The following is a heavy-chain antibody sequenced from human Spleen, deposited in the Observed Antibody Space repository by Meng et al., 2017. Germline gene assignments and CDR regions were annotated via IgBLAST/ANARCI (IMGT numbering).Heavy chain of an antibody. D-gene: IGHD3-22*01. CDR3: ARSPIDKYDLSALPLDY. CDR1: GFTFSSCA. Sequence: GGSLRLSCAASGFTFSSCAMDWVRQAPGKGLEGVAVISYDGSNKYYADSVKGRFTISRDNSKNTVFLQINSLRAEDTAVYCCARSPIDKYDLSALPLDYWGQGTLVTVSS. J-gene: IGHJ4*02. V-gene: IGHV3-30*14. CDR2: ISYDGSNK.